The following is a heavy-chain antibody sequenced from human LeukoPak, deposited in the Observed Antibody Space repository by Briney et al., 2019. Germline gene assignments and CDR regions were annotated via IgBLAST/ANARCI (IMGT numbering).Heavy chain of an antibody. V-gene: IGHV3-66*02. CDR3: ARTGPHYYDSSGYYWYAFDI. J-gene: IGHJ3*02. CDR2: IYSGGSK. CDR1: AFTVSSNY. D-gene: IGHD3-22*01. Sequence: GGSLRLSCAASAFTVSSNYMNWVRQAPGKGLEWVSFIYSGGSKYYADSVKGRFTISRDTSKNTLYLQMTSLRAEDTALYYCARTGPHYYDSSGYYWYAFDIWGQGTMVTVSS.